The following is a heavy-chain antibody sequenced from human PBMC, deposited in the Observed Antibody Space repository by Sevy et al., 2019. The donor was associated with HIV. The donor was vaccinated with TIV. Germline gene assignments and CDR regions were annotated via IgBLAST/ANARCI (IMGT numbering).Heavy chain of an antibody. CDR3: ASSFLGRAFGGVIVNYFDY. J-gene: IGHJ4*02. CDR1: GFTFSSYW. Sequence: GGSLRLSCAASGFTFSSYWMSWVRQAPGKGLEWVANIKQDGSEKYYVDSVTGRFTISRDNAKNSLYLQMNSLRAEDTAVYYCASSFLGRAFGGVIVNYFDYWGQGTLVTVSS. V-gene: IGHV3-7*01. CDR2: IKQDGSEK. D-gene: IGHD3-16*02.